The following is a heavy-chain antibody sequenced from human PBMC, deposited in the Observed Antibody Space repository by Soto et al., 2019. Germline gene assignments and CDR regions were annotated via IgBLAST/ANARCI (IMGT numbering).Heavy chain of an antibody. CDR2: SSYCGTNE. CDR3: VKEDPSGRYSLDY. CDR1: GFTFSGSG. Sequence: PGGSLRRSCEASGFTFSGSGRHWVRQGPGKGLAWVAVSSYCGTNEYYEDSVKGRFTISRDNSKNTLYLQMNRLRIEDTAVYFCVKEDPSGRYSLDYWGQGSQVTVSS. D-gene: IGHD1-26*01. V-gene: IGHV3-30*18. J-gene: IGHJ4*02.